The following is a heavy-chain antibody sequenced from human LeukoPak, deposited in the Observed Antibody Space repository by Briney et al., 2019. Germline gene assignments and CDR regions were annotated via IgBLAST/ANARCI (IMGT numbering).Heavy chain of an antibody. J-gene: IGHJ4*02. V-gene: IGHV3-53*01. Sequence: PGGSLRLSCAASGFTVSTNYMSWVRQAPGKGLGWVSVIYSSGRTYYTDSVKGRFTISRDNSKNTLYLQMNSLRAEDTAVYYCASLHSSGWYEGGQGTLVTVSS. CDR1: GFTVSTNY. CDR2: IYSSGRT. D-gene: IGHD6-19*01. CDR3: ASLHSSGWYE.